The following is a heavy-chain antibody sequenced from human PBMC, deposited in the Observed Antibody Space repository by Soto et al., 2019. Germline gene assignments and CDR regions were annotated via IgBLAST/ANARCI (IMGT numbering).Heavy chain of an antibody. J-gene: IGHJ3*02. CDR1: GFTFSTYA. V-gene: IGHV3-30-3*01. CDR2: ISYDGSNK. Sequence: GGSLRLSCAASGFTFSTYAMHWVRPAPGKGLEWVAVISYDGSNKYYADSVKGRFTVSRDNSKNTLYLQMNSLRAEDTAVYYCARAVLGNDAFDIWGQGTMVT. D-gene: IGHD1-20*01. CDR3: ARAVLGNDAFDI.